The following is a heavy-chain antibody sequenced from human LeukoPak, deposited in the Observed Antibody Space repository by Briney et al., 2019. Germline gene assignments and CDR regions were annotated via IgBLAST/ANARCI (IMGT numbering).Heavy chain of an antibody. CDR3: ARAQDGIAAAGIGY. J-gene: IGHJ4*02. V-gene: IGHV3-33*01. CDR1: GFTFSSYG. Sequence: GRSLRLSCAASGFTFSSYGMHWVRQAPGKGLEWVAVIWYDGSNKYYADSVKGRFTISRDNSKNTLYLQKNSLRAEDTAVYYCARAQDGIAAAGIGYWGQGTLVTVSS. D-gene: IGHD6-13*01. CDR2: IWYDGSNK.